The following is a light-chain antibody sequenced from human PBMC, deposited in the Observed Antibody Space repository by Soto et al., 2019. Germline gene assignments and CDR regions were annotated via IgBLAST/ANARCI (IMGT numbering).Light chain of an antibody. J-gene: IGLJ1*01. V-gene: IGLV7-46*01. Sequence: QTVVTQEPSLTVSPGGTVTLTCGSSTGAVTSGHFPYWVQQKPGQAPRPLIYDTSKKHSWTPARFSGSLLGGKAALTLSGAQTEDEAEYYCLLSYPGSCVFGTGTKLTVL. CDR2: DTS. CDR1: TGAVTSGHF. CDR3: LLSYPGSCV.